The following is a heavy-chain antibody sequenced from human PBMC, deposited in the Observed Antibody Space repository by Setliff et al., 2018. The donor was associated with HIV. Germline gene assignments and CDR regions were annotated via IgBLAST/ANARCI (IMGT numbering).Heavy chain of an antibody. CDR1: GYTFTGYY. V-gene: IGHV1-2*06. Sequence: ASVKVSCKASGYTFTGYYMHWVRQAPGQGLEWMGRINPNSGGTNYAQKFQGRVTMTRDTSISTAYMELSRLRSDDTAVYYCARGDYDSSGYHHFDYRGQGTLVTVSS. CDR2: INPNSGGT. D-gene: IGHD3-22*01. CDR3: ARGDYDSSGYHHFDY. J-gene: IGHJ4*02.